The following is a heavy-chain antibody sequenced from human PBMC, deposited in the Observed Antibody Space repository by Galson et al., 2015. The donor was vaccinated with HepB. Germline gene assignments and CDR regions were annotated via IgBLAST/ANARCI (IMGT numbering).Heavy chain of an antibody. V-gene: IGHV3-30*03. Sequence: SLRLSCAASGFDFTSCGMHWVRQAPGKGLEWLTVTSYDRSKQFYADSVKAQSTIPQTNSKKQPFLNMTSLRPADTAVYFCARDSAFFSGDYIGVYHFDLWGPGTLVTVSS. CDR1: GFDFTSCG. D-gene: IGHD4-17*01. CDR3: ARDSAFFSGDYIGVYHFDL. J-gene: IGHJ4*02. CDR2: TSYDRSKQ.